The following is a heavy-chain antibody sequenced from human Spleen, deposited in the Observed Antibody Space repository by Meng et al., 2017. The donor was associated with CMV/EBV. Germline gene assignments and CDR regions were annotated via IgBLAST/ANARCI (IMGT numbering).Heavy chain of an antibody. CDR3: ARGRLGYCSGGSCYS. CDR1: GGTFSSYA. CDR2: ISAYNGNT. Sequence: ASVKVSCKASGGTFSSYAISWVRQAPGQGLEWMGWISAYNGNTNYAQKLQGRVTMTTDTSTSTAYMELRSLRSDDTAVYYCARGRLGYCSGGSCYSWGQGTLVTVSS. D-gene: IGHD2-15*01. J-gene: IGHJ4*02. V-gene: IGHV1-18*01.